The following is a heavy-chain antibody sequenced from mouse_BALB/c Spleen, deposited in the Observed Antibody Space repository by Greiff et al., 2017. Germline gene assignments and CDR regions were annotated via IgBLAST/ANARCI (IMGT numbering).Heavy chain of an antibody. CDR2: ISDGGSYT. J-gene: IGHJ4*01. CDR1: GFTFSDYY. CDR3: ANYGSSYYAMDY. Sequence: EVMLVESGGGLVKPGGSLKLSCAASGFTFSDYYMYWVRQTPEKRLEWVATISDGGSYTYYPDSVKGRFTISRDNAKNNLYLQMSSLKSEGTAMYYCANYGSSYYAMDYWGQGTSVTVSS. D-gene: IGHD1-1*01. V-gene: IGHV5-4*02.